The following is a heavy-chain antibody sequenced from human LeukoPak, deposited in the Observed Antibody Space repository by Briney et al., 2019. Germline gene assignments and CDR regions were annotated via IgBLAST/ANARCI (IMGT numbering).Heavy chain of an antibody. J-gene: IGHJ4*02. Sequence: ASVKVSCKASGGTFSSYAISWVRQAPGQGLEWMGGIIPIFGTANYAQKFQGRVTITADESTSTAYMELSSLRSEDTAVYYCARESQGVYYYGSSGYSPFDYWGQGTLVTVSS. CDR2: IIPIFGTA. CDR1: GGTFSSYA. D-gene: IGHD3-22*01. V-gene: IGHV1-69*13. CDR3: ARESQGVYYYGSSGYSPFDY.